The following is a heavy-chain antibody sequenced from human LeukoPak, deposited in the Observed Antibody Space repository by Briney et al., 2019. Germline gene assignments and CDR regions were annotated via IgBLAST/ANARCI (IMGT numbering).Heavy chain of an antibody. D-gene: IGHD3-10*01. CDR2: INHRGDT. J-gene: IGHJ4*02. Sequence: SSETLSLTCAVSGGSLCATFSGYCWSWIRQTPGKGLDWIGEINHRGDTNYNPSLKIRLTISIDTSKNQFSLKLTSVTAADTAVYYCARGSAYGSGTFYRLYYLDYGGQGALVTVS. CDR3: ARGSAYGSGTFYRLYYLDY. CDR1: GGSLCATFSGYC. V-gene: IGHV4-34*01.